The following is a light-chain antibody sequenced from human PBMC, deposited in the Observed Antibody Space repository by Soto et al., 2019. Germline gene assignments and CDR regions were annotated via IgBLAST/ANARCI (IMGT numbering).Light chain of an antibody. J-gene: IGKJ2*01. CDR3: QQSHSTPYT. Sequence: DLQMSQSPSSLSASVGDRVTITCRASQNINTCLSWFQQKGGEAPNLLIYGASNLQGEVPLRFSGSGSGTDFTLTISSVQPEDFGTYYCQQSHSTPYTYGQGTRLEIE. V-gene: IGKV1-39*01. CDR2: GAS. CDR1: QNINTC.